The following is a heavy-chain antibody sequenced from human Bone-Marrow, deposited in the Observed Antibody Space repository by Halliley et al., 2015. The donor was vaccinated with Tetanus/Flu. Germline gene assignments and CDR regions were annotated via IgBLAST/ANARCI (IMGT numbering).Heavy chain of an antibody. CDR1: GGSFSSDA. Sequence: QVQLVQSGAEVKNPGSSVKVSCKASGGSFSSDAISWVRQAPGQGLEWMGAIIPMFVTANYAQKFQGRLTISADEATSTAYMELTTLKSEDAAVYYCAGVPRDEIGYCPGGSCHASYYFDGWGQGVLVTVSS. CDR2: IIPMFVTA. V-gene: IGHV1-69*01. J-gene: IGHJ4*02. CDR3: AGVPRDEIGYCPGGSCHASYYFDG. D-gene: IGHD2-8*02.